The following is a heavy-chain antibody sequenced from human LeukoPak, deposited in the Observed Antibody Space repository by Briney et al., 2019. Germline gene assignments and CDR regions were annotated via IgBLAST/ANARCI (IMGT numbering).Heavy chain of an antibody. CDR2: IWYDGSNK. J-gene: IGHJ4*02. D-gene: IGHD2-15*01. Sequence: GGSLRLSCAASGFTFSSYGMHWVRQAPGKGLEWVAVIWYDGSNKYYADSVKGRFTISRDNSKNTLYLQMNSLRAEDTAVYYCAKDEEDCSSGSCYSWLPGGTPQPDYWGQGTLVTVSS. CDR1: GFTFSSYG. V-gene: IGHV3-33*06. CDR3: AKDEEDCSSGSCYSWLPGGTPQPDY.